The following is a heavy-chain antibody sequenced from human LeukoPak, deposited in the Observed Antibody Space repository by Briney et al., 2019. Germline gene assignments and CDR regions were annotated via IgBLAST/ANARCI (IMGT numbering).Heavy chain of an antibody. V-gene: IGHV3-33*06. CDR1: GITFRSYG. D-gene: IGHD6-19*01. J-gene: IGHJ4*02. CDR3: AKSSRYGTGWYGKIDY. CDR2: IWYDGSNK. Sequence: PGRSLRLSCAASGITFRSYGMHWVRQAPGKGLEWVAFIWYDGSNKYYADSVKGRFTISRDNSKNTLYLQMNSLRADDTAVYYCAKSSRYGTGWYGKIDYWGQGTLVTVS.